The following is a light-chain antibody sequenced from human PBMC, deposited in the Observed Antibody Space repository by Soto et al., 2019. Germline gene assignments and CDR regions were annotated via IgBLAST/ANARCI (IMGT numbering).Light chain of an antibody. CDR1: SSDIGGYNY. Sequence: QSALTQPASVSGSPGQSITISCTGSSSDIGGYNYVSWYQQSPGKAPKLMIFEVSYRPSGVSNRFSGSKSGNTASLTISGLEAEDEADYYCSSYTSSSVVFGGGTKLTVL. J-gene: IGLJ2*01. CDR2: EVS. V-gene: IGLV2-14*01. CDR3: SSYTSSSVV.